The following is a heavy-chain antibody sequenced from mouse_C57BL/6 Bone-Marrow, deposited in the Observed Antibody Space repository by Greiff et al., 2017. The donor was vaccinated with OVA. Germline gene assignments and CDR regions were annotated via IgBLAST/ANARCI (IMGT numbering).Heavy chain of an antibody. Sequence: VQLQQSGTGLARPGASVKMSCKTSGFTFTSYWMHWVQQRPGQGLEWIGAICPGNSDISYEQKFKGRAKLTAVTSASTAYIELSSLTNEDSDVYYCTREGDSKGYYFDYWGQGTTLTVSS. CDR3: TREGDSKGYYFDY. V-gene: IGHV1-5*01. CDR1: GFTFTSYW. D-gene: IGHD2-5*01. CDR2: ICPGNSDI. J-gene: IGHJ2*01.